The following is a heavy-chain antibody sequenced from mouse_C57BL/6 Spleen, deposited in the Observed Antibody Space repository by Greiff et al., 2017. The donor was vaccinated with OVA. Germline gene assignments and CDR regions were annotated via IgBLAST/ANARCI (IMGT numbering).Heavy chain of an antibody. V-gene: IGHV1-55*01. D-gene: IGHD2-1*01. CDR1: GYTFTSYW. Sequence: QVQLQQPGAELVKPGASVKMSCKASGYTFTSYWITWVKQRPGQGLEWIGDIYPGSGSTNYNEKFKSKATLTVDTSSSTAYMQLSSLTSEDAAVYYYARHGTYAGLAYWGQGTLVTVSA. J-gene: IGHJ3*01. CDR2: IYPGSGST. CDR3: ARHGTYAGLAY.